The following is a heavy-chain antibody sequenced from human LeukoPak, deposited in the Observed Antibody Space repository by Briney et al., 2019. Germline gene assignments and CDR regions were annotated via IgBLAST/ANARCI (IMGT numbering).Heavy chain of an antibody. CDR1: GGSISGYF. CDR3: ARAGYGDSDFDY. Sequence: PSETLSLTCTVSGGSISGYFWSWIRQPAGKGLEWIGSIYHSGNTYYSPSLKSRVTISVDTSKNQFSLKLNSVTAADTAVYYCARAGYGDSDFDYWGQGTLVTVSS. V-gene: IGHV4-38-2*02. J-gene: IGHJ4*02. D-gene: IGHD4-17*01. CDR2: IYHSGNT.